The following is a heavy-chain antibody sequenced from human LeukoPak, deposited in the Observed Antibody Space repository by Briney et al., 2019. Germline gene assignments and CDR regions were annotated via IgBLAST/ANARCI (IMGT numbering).Heavy chain of an antibody. D-gene: IGHD1-7*01. J-gene: IGHJ4*02. CDR3: AKDRGTRTTRPGFDY. Sequence: GGSLRLSCAASGFSFSSYAMNWGRQAPGKGLEWVSVITASGAGTYYADSVKGRFTLSRDNSKNTMYLEMNSLRADDTAVYYCAKDRGTRTTRPGFDYWGQGTLVTVSS. CDR2: ITASGAGT. CDR1: GFSFSSYA. V-gene: IGHV3-23*01.